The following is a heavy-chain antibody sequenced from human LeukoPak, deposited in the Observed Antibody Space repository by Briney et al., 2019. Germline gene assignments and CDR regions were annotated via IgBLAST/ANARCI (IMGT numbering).Heavy chain of an antibody. CDR3: ARDTLDWSLFDY. D-gene: IGHD2-21*01. Sequence: GGSLRLSCAVSGFTFSNFWMSWVRQAPGKGLVWVSHINSDGSSTSYADSVKGRFTISRDNAKNTLYLQMNSLRAEDTAVYYCARDTLDWSLFDYWGQGTLVTVSS. V-gene: IGHV3-74*01. CDR1: GFTFSNFW. J-gene: IGHJ4*02. CDR2: INSDGSST.